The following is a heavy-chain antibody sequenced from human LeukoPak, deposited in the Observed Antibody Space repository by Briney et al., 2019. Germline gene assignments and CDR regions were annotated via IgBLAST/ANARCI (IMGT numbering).Heavy chain of an antibody. V-gene: IGHV3-30*18. J-gene: IGHJ4*02. CDR1: GFTFSSYG. CDR3: AKDRRYYGSGSYMDY. CDR2: ISYDGSNK. D-gene: IGHD3-10*01. Sequence: GGSLRLSCAASGFTFSSYGMHWVRQAPGKGLEWVAVISYDGSNKYYADSVKGRFTISRDNFKNPLYLQMNSLRAEDTAVYCCAKDRRYYGSGSYMDYWGQGTLVTVSS.